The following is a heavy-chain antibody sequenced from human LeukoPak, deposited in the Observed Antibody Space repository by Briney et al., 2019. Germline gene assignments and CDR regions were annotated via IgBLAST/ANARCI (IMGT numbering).Heavy chain of an antibody. CDR3: ARARLAVSGNYFEN. CDR1: GFTFSSYA. V-gene: IGHV3-23*01. J-gene: IGHJ4*02. Sequence: GGSLRLSCAASGFTFSSYAMSWVRQAPGKGLEWVSAFSGSGGDTYYADSVKGRFTISRDNSKNSLYLQMNSLRVEDTAVYHCARARLAVSGNYFENWGQGTLVTVSS. D-gene: IGHD6-19*01. CDR2: FSGSGGDT.